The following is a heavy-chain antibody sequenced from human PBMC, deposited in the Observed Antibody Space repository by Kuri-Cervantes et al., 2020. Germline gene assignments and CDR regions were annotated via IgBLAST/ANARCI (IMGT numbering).Heavy chain of an antibody. CDR1: GYTFTSYG. CDR3: ARETPHSGSYVSYYYGMDV. Sequence: ASVKVSCKASGYTFTSYGISWVRQAPGQGLEWMGWISAYNGNTNYAQKLQGRVTMTTDTSTSTAYMELRSLRSDDTAVYYCARETPHSGSYVSYYYGMDVWGQGTTVTVSS. V-gene: IGHV1-18*01. D-gene: IGHD1-26*01. J-gene: IGHJ6*02. CDR2: ISAYNGNT.